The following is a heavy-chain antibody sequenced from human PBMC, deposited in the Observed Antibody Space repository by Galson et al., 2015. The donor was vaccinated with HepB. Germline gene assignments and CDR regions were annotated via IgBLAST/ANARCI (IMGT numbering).Heavy chain of an antibody. D-gene: IGHD3-10*01. J-gene: IGHJ3*01. V-gene: IGHV3-23*01. CDR1: GFTFSNYA. CDR2: ISGNGGST. CDR3: AKWEVNYSGSGSYYNIDAFDV. Sequence: LRLSCAASGFTFSNYAMTWVRQAPGKGLRWVSAISGNGGSTYYADSVKGRFTVSRDNSKNTLYLQMNSLRAEDTALYYCAKWEVNYSGSGSYYNIDAFDVWGQGTMVPVSS.